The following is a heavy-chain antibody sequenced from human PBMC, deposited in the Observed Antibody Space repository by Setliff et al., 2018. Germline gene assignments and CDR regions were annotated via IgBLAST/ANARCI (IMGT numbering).Heavy chain of an antibody. J-gene: IGHJ6*03. CDR1: GGSISSGSYY. CDR3: ARAGPYYDFWSGYYRTMDV. CDR2: IYTSGST. V-gene: IGHV4-61*02. Sequence: SETLSLTCTVSGGSISSGSYYWSWIRQPAGKGLEWIGRIYTSGSTNYNPSLKSRVTISVDTSKNQFSLKLSSVTAADTAVYYCARAGPYYDFWSGYYRTMDVWGKGTTVTVSS. D-gene: IGHD3-3*01.